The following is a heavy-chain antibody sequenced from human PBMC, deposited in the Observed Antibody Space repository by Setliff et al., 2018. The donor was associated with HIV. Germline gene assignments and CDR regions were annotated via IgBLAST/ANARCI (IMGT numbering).Heavy chain of an antibody. Sequence: ASVKVSCKASGYTFTGHYMHWVRQAPGQGLEWMGWINPNNGNTHYAQRLQGRVTMTTDTSTRTAYMELRSLRSDDTAEYYCARQFLDWSNDYYSRYYMDVWGKGTTVTVSS. D-gene: IGHD3-3*01. CDR2: INPNNGNT. CDR1: GYTFTGHY. V-gene: IGHV1-18*04. J-gene: IGHJ6*03. CDR3: ARQFLDWSNDYYSRYYMDV.